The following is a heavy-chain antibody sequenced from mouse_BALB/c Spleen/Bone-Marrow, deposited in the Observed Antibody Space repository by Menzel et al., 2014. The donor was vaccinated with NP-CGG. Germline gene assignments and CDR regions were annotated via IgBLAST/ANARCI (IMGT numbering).Heavy chain of an antibody. V-gene: IGHV1-39*01. CDR2: IDPYYGGI. J-gene: IGHJ3*01. Sequence: VQLQQSGPELEKPGASVQISCKASGYSFTGYNMNWVKQTNGKSLEWIGNIDPYYGGITYNQKFKDKATLTVDKSSSTAYMQPKSLTAEDPAVYYRARSIEYRLRTYWCQGTLGTGS. D-gene: IGHD2-14*01. CDR3: ARSIEYRLRTY. CDR1: GYSFTGYN.